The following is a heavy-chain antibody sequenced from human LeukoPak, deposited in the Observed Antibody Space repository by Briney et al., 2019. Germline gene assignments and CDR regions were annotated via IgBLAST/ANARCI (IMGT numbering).Heavy chain of an antibody. V-gene: IGHV1-18*01. CDR1: GYTFTSYG. CDR3: ARDPDPYSSSWYWDYYYYYGMDV. J-gene: IGHJ6*02. CDR2: ISAYNGNT. D-gene: IGHD6-13*01. Sequence: ASVKVSCKASGYTFTSYGISWVRQAPGQGLEWMGWISAYNGNTNYAQKLQGRVTMTTDTSTSTAYMELRSLRSDDTAVYYCARDPDPYSSSWYWDYYYYYGMDVWGQGTTVTVSS.